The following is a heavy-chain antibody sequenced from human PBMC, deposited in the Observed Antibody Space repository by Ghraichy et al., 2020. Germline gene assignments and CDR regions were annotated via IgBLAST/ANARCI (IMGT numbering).Heavy chain of an antibody. J-gene: IGHJ4*02. D-gene: IGHD3-10*01. CDR3: ATDREVRGAYDY. CDR1: GYTLTELS. CDR2: FDPEDGET. V-gene: IGHV1-24*01. Sequence: ASVKVSCNVSGYTLTELSMHWVRQAPGKGLEWMGGFDPEDGETIYAQKFQGRVTMTEDTSTDTAYMELSSLRSEDTAVYYCATDREVRGAYDYWGQGTLVTVSS.